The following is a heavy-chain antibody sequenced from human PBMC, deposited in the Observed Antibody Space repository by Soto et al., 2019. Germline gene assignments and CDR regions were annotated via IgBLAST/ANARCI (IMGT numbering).Heavy chain of an antibody. J-gene: IGHJ6*02. D-gene: IGHD4-4*01. CDR3: ARDSVPNTVTTFYYNYGMDV. CDR1: GGTFSRHA. V-gene: IGHV1-69*01. Sequence: QVQLVQSGAEVRKPGSSVKVSCKASGGTFSRHAISWVRQAPGQGLEWMGGIIPIFGTANHAQKFQGRVTIIADESTSTVYMELSSLRSEDTAMYYCARDSVPNTVTTFYYNYGMDVWGQGTTVTVSS. CDR2: IIPIFGTA.